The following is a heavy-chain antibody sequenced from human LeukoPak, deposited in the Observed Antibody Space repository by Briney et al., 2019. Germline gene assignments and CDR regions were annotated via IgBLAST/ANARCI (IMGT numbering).Heavy chain of an antibody. V-gene: IGHV5-51*01. J-gene: IGHJ4*02. Sequence: GESLKISCMGSGYSFTSYWIGWVRQMPGKGLEWMGIIYPGDSDTRYSPSFQGQVTISADKSISTAYLQWSSLKASDTAMYYCARAGYYYDSSGYRPEFDYWGQGTLVTVSS. CDR1: GYSFTSYW. D-gene: IGHD3-22*01. CDR2: IYPGDSDT. CDR3: ARAGYYYDSSGYRPEFDY.